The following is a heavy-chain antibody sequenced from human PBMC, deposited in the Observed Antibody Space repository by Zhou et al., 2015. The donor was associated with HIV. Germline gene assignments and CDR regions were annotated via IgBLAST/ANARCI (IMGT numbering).Heavy chain of an antibody. CDR1: GFTFTSSA. D-gene: IGHD3-3*01. J-gene: IGHJ4*02. CDR2: IVVGSGNT. CDR3: AAGGFLEWLLPGPFDY. V-gene: IGHV1-58*01. Sequence: QMQLVQSGPEVKKPGTSVKVSCKASGFTFTSSAVQWVRQARGQRLEWIGWIVVGSGNTNYAQKFQERVTITRDMSTSTAYMELSSLRSEDTAVYYCAAGGFLEWLLPGPFDYWGQGTLVTVSS.